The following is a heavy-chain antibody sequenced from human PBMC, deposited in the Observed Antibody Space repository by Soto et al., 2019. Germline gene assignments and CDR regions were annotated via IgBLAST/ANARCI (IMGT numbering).Heavy chain of an antibody. Sequence: PSESLSLTCTVSGGSISSSIYYGGWIRRPPGKGLEWIGSIFYSGSTNYKPSLKSRVTISVDSSKKQFSLKLSSVTATDTAVYYCARGLPAAGYPWGQGTLVTVSS. V-gene: IGHV4-39*07. D-gene: IGHD6-13*01. CDR3: ARGLPAAGYP. J-gene: IGHJ5*02. CDR2: IFYSGST. CDR1: GGSISSSIYY.